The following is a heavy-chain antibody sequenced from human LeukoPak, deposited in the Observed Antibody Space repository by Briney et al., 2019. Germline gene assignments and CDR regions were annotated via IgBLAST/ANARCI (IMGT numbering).Heavy chain of an antibody. CDR3: ARGILRYNWNDVGTSLYYYYYMDV. Sequence: SETLSLTCTVSGGSISTSNYYWGWIRQPPGKGLEWIGNIFYSGSTYYSPSLKSRVTISLDTSRNQFSLKLTSVTAADTAVYYCARGILRYNWNDVGTSLYYYYYMDVWGKGTTVTISS. V-gene: IGHV4-39*07. J-gene: IGHJ6*03. CDR1: GGSISTSNYY. CDR2: IFYSGST. D-gene: IGHD1-1*01.